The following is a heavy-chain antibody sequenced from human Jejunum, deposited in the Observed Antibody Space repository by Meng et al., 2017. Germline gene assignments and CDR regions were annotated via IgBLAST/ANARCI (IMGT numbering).Heavy chain of an antibody. Sequence: ASVKVSCKASGYTFTTFAVNWVRQAPGQGLGWMGWINTNTGNPTYAPGFTGRFVFSLDTSVNTAYLQISSLKPEDTAVYYCARERVTMVRGVLKYWGQGSLVTVSS. D-gene: IGHD3-10*01. CDR3: ARERVTMVRGVLKY. J-gene: IGHJ4*02. CDR2: INTNTGNP. V-gene: IGHV7-4-1*02. CDR1: GYTFTTFA.